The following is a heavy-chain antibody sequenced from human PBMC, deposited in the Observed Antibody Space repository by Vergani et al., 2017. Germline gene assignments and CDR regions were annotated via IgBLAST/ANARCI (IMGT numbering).Heavy chain of an antibody. CDR1: GFTLSSYW. D-gene: IGHD6-6*01. CDR3: ASLNEYSSSSSGDY. J-gene: IGHJ4*02. Sequence: EVQLVESGGGLVQPGGSLRLSCAASGFTLSSYWMSWVRQAPGKGLEWVANIKQDGSEKYYVDSVKGRFTISRDNAKNSLYLQMNSLRAEDTAVYYCASLNEYSSSSSGDYWGQGTLVTVSS. CDR2: IKQDGSEK. V-gene: IGHV3-7*01.